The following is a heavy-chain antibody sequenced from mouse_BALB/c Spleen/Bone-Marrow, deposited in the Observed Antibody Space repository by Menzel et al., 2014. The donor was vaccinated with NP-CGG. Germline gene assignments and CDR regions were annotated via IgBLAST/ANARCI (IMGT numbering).Heavy chain of an antibody. CDR1: GYTFINYW. CDR2: SYPGSGTT. V-gene: IGHV1S22*01. J-gene: IGHJ2*01. Sequence: LQESGSELVRPGASVKLSCKASGYTFINYWIHWVKQRPGQGLEWIGNSYPGSGTTNYDEKFKTKATLTVDTFSSTAYMQLSSLTSEDSAVYYCTKGNYFFDYWGQGTTLTVSS. D-gene: IGHD2-1*01. CDR3: TKGNYFFDY.